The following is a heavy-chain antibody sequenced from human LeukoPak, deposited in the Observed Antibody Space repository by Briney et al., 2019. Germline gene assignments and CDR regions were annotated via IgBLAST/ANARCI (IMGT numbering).Heavy chain of an antibody. CDR3: ARLGLLWFGDP. CDR1: GGSISSSSYY. J-gene: IGHJ5*02. Sequence: KPSETLSLTCTVSGGSISSSSYYWDWIRQPPGKGLEWIGSIYYSGSTYYNPSLKSRVTISVDTSKNQFSLKLSSVTAADTAVYYCARLGLLWFGDPWGQGTLVTVSS. CDR2: IYYSGST. D-gene: IGHD3-10*01. V-gene: IGHV4-39*01.